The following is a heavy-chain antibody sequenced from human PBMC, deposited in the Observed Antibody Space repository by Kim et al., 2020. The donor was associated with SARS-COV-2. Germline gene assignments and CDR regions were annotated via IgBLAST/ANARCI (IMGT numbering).Heavy chain of an antibody. CDR3: ARGERLDS. CDR2: KRVST. D-gene: IGHD1-26*01. V-gene: IGHV1-8*01. J-gene: IGHJ4*02. Sequence: KRVSTGYAPKFHGRVTTLRDTSTNTAYMELNSLRVEDTAVYYCARGERLDSWGQGTLVTVSS.